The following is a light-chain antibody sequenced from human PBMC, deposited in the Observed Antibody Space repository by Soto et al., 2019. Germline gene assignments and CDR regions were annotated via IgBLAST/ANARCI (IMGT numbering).Light chain of an antibody. CDR1: SSDVGGYNY. CDR3: CSYAGSFAWV. Sequence: QSALNQPRSVSGSPGQAVTISCTGTSSDVGGYNYVSWYQQHPGKAPKLMIYDVTKRPSGVPDRFSGSKSGNTASLTISGLQAEDEADYYCCSYAGSFAWVFGGGTKLPVL. J-gene: IGLJ3*02. CDR2: DVT. V-gene: IGLV2-11*01.